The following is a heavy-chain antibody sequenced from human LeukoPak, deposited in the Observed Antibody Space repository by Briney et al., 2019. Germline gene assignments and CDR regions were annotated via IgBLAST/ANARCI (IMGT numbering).Heavy chain of an antibody. CDR3: ARGRGYSGYDYDAFDI. Sequence: GGSLGLSCAASGFTFSSYEMNWVRQAPGKGLEWVSYISSSSSTTYYADSVKGRFTISRDNAKNSLYLQMNSLRDEDTAVYYCARGRGYSGYDYDAFDIWGQGKTVSVSS. D-gene: IGHD5-12*01. CDR2: ISSSSSTT. V-gene: IGHV3-48*02. CDR1: GFTFSSYE. J-gene: IGHJ3*02.